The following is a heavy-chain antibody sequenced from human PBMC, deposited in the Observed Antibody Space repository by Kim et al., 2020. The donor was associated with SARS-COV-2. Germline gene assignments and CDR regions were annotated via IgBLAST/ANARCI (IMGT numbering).Heavy chain of an antibody. CDR2: ISGSGDNT. CDR1: GFTFSTYA. V-gene: IGHV3-23*01. Sequence: GGSLRLSCAASGFTFSTYAMTWVRRAPGKGLEWVSAISGSGDNTYYADSVKGRFTISRDNSKNTLYLQMSSLRAEDTAVYYCAKAPLRWAFDIWGQGTMVTVSS. CDR3: AKAPLRWAFDI. D-gene: IGHD5-12*01. J-gene: IGHJ3*02.